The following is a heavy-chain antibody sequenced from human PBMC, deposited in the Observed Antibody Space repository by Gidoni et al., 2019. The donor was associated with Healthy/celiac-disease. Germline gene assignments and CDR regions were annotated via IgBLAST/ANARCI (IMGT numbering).Heavy chain of an antibody. CDR1: GYSFTSYW. D-gene: IGHD6-13*01. CDR2: SYPGDSDT. Sequence: EVQLVQSGAAVKKPGASLKISCKGSGYSFTSYWIGWVRQMPWKGLEWMGISYPGDSDTRYSPSFQGQVTISADKSISTAYLQWSSLKASDTAMYYCARHNRGTEQQLVWGDFDYWGQGTLVTVSS. J-gene: IGHJ4*02. V-gene: IGHV5-51*01. CDR3: ARHNRGTEQQLVWGDFDY.